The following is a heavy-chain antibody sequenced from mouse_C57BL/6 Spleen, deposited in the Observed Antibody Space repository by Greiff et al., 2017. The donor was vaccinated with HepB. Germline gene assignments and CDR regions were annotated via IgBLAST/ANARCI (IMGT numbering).Heavy chain of an antibody. Sequence: VQLQQSGAEPVKPGASVKISCKASGYAFSSYWLNWVKQRPGKGLEWIGQIYPGDGDTNYNGKFKGKATLTADKASSTSYMQLSSLTSEDAAVYFCATLDCDGSSYAYAIEYRGRGTSVIVSS. CDR1: GYAFSSYW. J-gene: IGHJ4*01. CDR3: ATLDCDGSSYAYAIEY. D-gene: IGHD1-1*01. CDR2: IYPGDGDT. V-gene: IGHV1-80*01.